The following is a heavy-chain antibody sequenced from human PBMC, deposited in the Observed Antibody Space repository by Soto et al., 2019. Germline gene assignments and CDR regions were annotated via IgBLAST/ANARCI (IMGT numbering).Heavy chain of an antibody. D-gene: IGHD3-10*01. J-gene: IGHJ4*02. CDR1: GGSFSGYY. CDR2: INHSGST. CDR3: ARVATMVRGAFDY. Sequence: QVQLQQWGAGLSKPSETLSLTCAVYGGSFSGYYWSWIRQPPGKGLEWIGEINHSGSTNYNPSLKSRVTISVDTSKNQCSLKLSSVTAADTAVYYCARVATMVRGAFDYWGQGTLVTVSS. V-gene: IGHV4-34*01.